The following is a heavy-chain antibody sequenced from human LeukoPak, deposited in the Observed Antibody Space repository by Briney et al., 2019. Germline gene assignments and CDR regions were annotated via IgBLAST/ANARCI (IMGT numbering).Heavy chain of an antibody. J-gene: IGHJ3*02. CDR3: ARGEGSRGRTFDI. Sequence: GGSLRLSCAASGFTFSSYAMSWVRQAPGKGLEGASAISGSGGSTYYADSVKGRFTISRDNSKNTLYLQMNSLRAEDTAVYYCARGEGSRGRTFDIWGQGTMVTVSS. D-gene: IGHD3-16*01. CDR2: ISGSGGST. CDR1: GFTFSSYA. V-gene: IGHV3-23*01.